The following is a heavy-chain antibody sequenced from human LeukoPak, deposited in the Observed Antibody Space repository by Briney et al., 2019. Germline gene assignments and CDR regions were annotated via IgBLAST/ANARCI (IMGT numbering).Heavy chain of an antibody. Sequence: GASVKVSCKASGYTFTGYYMHWVRQAPGQGLEWMGWINPNSGGTNYAQKFQGRVTMTRDTSISTAYMELSRLRSDDTAVYYCARDKVVRKLLRHPMYYFDYWGQGTLVTVSS. V-gene: IGHV1-2*02. CDR1: GYTFTGYY. J-gene: IGHJ4*02. CDR3: ARDKVVRKLLRHPMYYFDY. D-gene: IGHD2-15*01. CDR2: INPNSGGT.